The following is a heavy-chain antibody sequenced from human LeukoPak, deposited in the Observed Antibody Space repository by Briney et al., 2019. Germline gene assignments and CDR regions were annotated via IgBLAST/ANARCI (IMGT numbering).Heavy chain of an antibody. Sequence: SETLSLTCAVYGGSFSGYYWSWIRQPPGKGLEWIGEINHSGGTNFNPSLKSRVTISVDTPKNQFSLKLSSVTAADTAVYYCASTVITANYYFDYWGQGTLVTVSS. CDR3: ASTVITANYYFDY. V-gene: IGHV4-34*01. CDR1: GGSFSGYY. D-gene: IGHD4-17*01. CDR2: INHSGGT. J-gene: IGHJ4*02.